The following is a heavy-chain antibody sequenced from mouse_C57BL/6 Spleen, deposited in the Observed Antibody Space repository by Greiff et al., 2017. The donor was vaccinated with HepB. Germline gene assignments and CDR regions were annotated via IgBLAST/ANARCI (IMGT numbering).Heavy chain of an antibody. D-gene: IGHD1-1*01. J-gene: IGHJ1*03. CDR2: IYPRDGRT. V-gene: IGHV1-85*01. CDR1: GYTFTSYD. CDR3: ARKYYYGSSYWYFDV. Sequence: QVQLQQSGPELVKPGASVKLSCKASGYTFTSYDINWVKQRPGQGLEWIGWIYPRDGRTKSNDKFKCKATLTVDTSSITAYMELHSLTSEDSAVYFCARKYYYGSSYWYFDVWGTGTTVTVSS.